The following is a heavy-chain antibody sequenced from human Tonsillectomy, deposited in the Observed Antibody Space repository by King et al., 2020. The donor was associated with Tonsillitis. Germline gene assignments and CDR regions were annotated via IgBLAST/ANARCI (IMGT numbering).Heavy chain of an antibody. CDR1: GFTVSSNY. V-gene: IGHV3-66*01. Sequence: VQLVESGGGLVQPGGSLRLSCAASGFTVSSNYMGWVRQAPGKGLEWVSVIYSGGSTYYADSVKGRFTISRDNSKNTLYLQMNSLRAEDTAVYYCARGGEYVWGSVLDYWGQGTLVTVSS. D-gene: IGHD3-16*01. CDR3: ARGGEYVWGSVLDY. CDR2: IYSGGST. J-gene: IGHJ4*02.